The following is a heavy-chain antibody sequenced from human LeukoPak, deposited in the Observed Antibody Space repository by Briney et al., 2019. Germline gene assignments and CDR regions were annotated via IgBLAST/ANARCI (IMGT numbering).Heavy chain of an antibody. CDR1: GYTFTSYC. CDR3: ARDYCSSTSCLFDY. D-gene: IGHD2-2*01. V-gene: IGHV1-2*06. J-gene: IGHJ4*02. Sequence: ASVKVSCKASGYTFTSYCMHWVRQAPGQGLEWMGRINPNSGDTNYAQKFQGRVTMTRDTSISTAYVELSGLRSDDTAVYYCARDYCSSTSCLFDYWGQGTLVTVSS. CDR2: INPNSGDT.